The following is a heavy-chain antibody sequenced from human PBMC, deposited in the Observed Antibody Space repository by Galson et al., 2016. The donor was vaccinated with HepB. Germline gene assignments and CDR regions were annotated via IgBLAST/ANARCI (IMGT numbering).Heavy chain of an antibody. CDR3: VKGPGYASSLGYFDL. CDR1: GFNFGSYA. CDR2: VSWNSGDT. Sequence: SLRLSCAASGFNFGSYAMHWVRQPPGKGLEWVSGVSWNSGDTGYADSVKCRFTISRDNAKKSLSLQMNSLRVEDTALYYCVKGPGYASSLGYFDLWGRGTLVTVSS. J-gene: IGHJ2*01. V-gene: IGHV3-9*01. D-gene: IGHD6-13*01.